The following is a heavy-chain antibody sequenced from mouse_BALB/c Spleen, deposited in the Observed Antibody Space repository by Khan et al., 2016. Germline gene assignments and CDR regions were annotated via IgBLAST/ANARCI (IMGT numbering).Heavy chain of an antibody. V-gene: IGHV5-17*02. D-gene: IGHD1-1*01. CDR1: GFTFSSFG. Sequence: EVELVESGGGLVQPGGSRKLSCAASGFTFSSFGMHWVRQAPEKGLEWVAYISSGSSTIYYADTVKGRFTISRDNPKTTLFLQMTSLRSEDTAMYYCARSGYYGSNPAWFAYWGQGTLVTVSA. CDR2: ISSGSSTI. CDR3: ARSGYYGSNPAWFAY. J-gene: IGHJ3*01.